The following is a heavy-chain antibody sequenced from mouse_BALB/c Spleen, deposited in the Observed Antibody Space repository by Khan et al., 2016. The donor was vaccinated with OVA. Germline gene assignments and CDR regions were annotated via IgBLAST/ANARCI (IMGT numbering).Heavy chain of an antibody. Sequence: EVQLQESGPGLVKPSQSLSLTCTVTGYSITSDYAWDWIRQFPGNKLEWMGYISYGGSTSYNPYLKSRISITRDTSKNQFFLQLNSVTTEDTATYYCARKNYYGYAMDYWGQGTSGTVSS. V-gene: IGHV3-2*02. CDR3: ARKNYYGYAMDY. J-gene: IGHJ4*01. CDR2: ISYGGST. D-gene: IGHD1-1*01. CDR1: GYSITSDYA.